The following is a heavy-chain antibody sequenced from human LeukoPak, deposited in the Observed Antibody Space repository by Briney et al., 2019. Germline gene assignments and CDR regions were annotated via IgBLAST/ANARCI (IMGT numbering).Heavy chain of an antibody. D-gene: IGHD3-16*02. Sequence: GGPLRLSCAASGFTFSSYAMSWVRQAPGKGLEWVSAISGSGGSTYYADSVKGRFTISRDNSKNTLYLQMNSLRAEDTAVYYCAKSVRLGELSLYRLAYFDYWGQGTLVTVSS. CDR2: ISGSGGST. V-gene: IGHV3-23*01. J-gene: IGHJ4*02. CDR1: GFTFSSYA. CDR3: AKSVRLGELSLYRLAYFDY.